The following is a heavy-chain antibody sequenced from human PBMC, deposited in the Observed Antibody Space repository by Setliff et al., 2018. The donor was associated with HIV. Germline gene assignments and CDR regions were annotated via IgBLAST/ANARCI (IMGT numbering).Heavy chain of an antibody. Sequence: GASVKVSCKASGYTFTGYYMHWVRQAPGQGLEWMGWINPNNGGTNYAQKFQGRVTMTRDTSISTAYMELSRLRSDDTAVYYCARRSGYSYGSYYYYGMDVWGQGTTVTVSS. CDR1: GYTFTGYY. V-gene: IGHV1-2*02. CDR3: ARRSGYSYGSYYYYGMDV. CDR2: INPNNGGT. J-gene: IGHJ6*02. D-gene: IGHD5-18*01.